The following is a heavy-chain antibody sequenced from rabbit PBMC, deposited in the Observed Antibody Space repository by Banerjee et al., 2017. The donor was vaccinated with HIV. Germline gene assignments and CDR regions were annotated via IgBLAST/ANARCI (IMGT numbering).Heavy chain of an antibody. CDR2: INTGSGST. V-gene: IGHV1S7*01. CDR1: GFDFSSYS. CDR3: ARGITRTNL. Sequence: QLVESGGGLVQPGGSLKLSCKASGFDFSSYSMSWVRQAPGRGLEWIAYINTGSGSTYYASWVNGRFTISSDNAQNTVYLQLNSLTAADTATYFCARGITRTNLWGPGTLVTVS. J-gene: IGHJ4*01. D-gene: IGHD1-1*01.